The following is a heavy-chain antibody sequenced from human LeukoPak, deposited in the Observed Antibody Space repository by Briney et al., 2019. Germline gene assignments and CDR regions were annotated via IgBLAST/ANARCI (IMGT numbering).Heavy chain of an antibody. D-gene: IGHD5-12*01. CDR3: AINGGGDSGYGNFDY. J-gene: IGHJ4*02. V-gene: IGHV3-21*04. Sequence: GGSLRLSCAASGFTFSSYGMHWVRQAPGKGLEWVSIISSSSDDIHYADSVKGRFTISRDNAKNSLYLQMNSLRAEDTALYYCAINGGGDSGYGNFDYWGQGTLVTVSS. CDR1: GFTFSSYG. CDR2: ISSSSDDI.